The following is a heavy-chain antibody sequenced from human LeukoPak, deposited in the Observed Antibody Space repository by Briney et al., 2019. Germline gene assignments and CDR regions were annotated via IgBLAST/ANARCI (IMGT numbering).Heavy chain of an antibody. CDR3: ARVLDIVVVPAAPQYYMDV. D-gene: IGHD2-2*03. CDR1: GGSISSSSYY. V-gene: IGHV4-39*07. J-gene: IGHJ6*03. Sequence: PSETLSRTCTVSGGSISSSSYYWGWIRQPPGKGLEWMGRIYYSGSTNDNPSLKSRVTISVDTSKNQFSLKLSSVTAADTAVYYCARVLDIVVVPAAPQYYMDVWGKGTTVTVSS. CDR2: IYYSGST.